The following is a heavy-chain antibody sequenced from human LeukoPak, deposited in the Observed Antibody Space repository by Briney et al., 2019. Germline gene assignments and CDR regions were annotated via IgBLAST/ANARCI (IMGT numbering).Heavy chain of an antibody. J-gene: IGHJ6*03. CDR1: GGSISSGSYF. V-gene: IGHV4-61*02. CDR3: ASSGQCTNGLCRDVGYMDV. CDR2: IYTSGST. D-gene: IGHD2-8*01. Sequence: PSQTLSLTCTVSGGSISSGSYFWSWIRQPAGKGLEWIGRIYTSGSTNYNPSLKSRVTISVDTSKNQFSLKLNSVTAADTAVYYCASSGQCTNGLCRDVGYMDVWGKGTTVTVSS.